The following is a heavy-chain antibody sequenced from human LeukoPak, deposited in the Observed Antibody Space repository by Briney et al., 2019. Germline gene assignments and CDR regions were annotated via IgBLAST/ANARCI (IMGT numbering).Heavy chain of an antibody. CDR2: ISSSGGST. Sequence: GGALRLSCAASGLTFNNYAMSWVRQAPGKGLEGVSSISSSGGSTYSPDSVKGRFTISRDNSKNTLYPQMNGLRAEDTAVYYCARGVDVWGSYRQYYFDYWGQGTLVTVSS. D-gene: IGHD3-16*02. CDR1: GLTFNNYA. CDR3: ARGVDVWGSYRQYYFDY. V-gene: IGHV3-23*01. J-gene: IGHJ4*02.